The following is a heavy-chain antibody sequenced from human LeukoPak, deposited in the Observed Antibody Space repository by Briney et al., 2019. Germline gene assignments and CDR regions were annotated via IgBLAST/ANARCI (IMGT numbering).Heavy chain of an antibody. J-gene: IGHJ6*02. CDR1: GFTVNSNY. D-gene: IGHD1-26*01. V-gene: IGHV3-53*01. CDR3: ARETDPELLGYYYGMDV. CDR2: IYSGGGT. Sequence: GGSLRLSCAASGFTVNSNYMSWVRQAPGKGLEWVSVIYSGGGTFYADSVKGRFTISRDNSKNTLYLQMNSLRAEDTAVYYCARETDPELLGYYYGMDVWGQGTTVTVSS.